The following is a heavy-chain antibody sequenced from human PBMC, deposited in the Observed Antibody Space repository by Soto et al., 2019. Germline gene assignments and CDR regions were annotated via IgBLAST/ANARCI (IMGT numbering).Heavy chain of an antibody. CDR2: VNPGSGYK. CDR1: GYVFPSYD. V-gene: IGHV1-8*01. CDR3: ARADPRHYYMDV. Sequence: QVQLVLSGAEVKKPGASVRVSCKASGYVFPSYDITWVRQAPGHGLEWMGWVNPGSGYKGYAQNFQGRVTLTRNMSISTVYMELSSLRSEDTAVYYCARADPRHYYMDVWGKGTTVTVSS. J-gene: IGHJ6*03.